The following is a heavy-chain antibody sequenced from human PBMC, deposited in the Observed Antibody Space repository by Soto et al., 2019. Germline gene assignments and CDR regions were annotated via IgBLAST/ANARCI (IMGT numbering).Heavy chain of an antibody. CDR3: TSGHCSGGICNSFDY. V-gene: IGHV3-72*01. CDR1: GFTFSDHY. J-gene: IGHJ4*02. Sequence: EVQLVESGGGLVQPGGSLRLSCAASGFTFSDHYMDWVRQAPGKGLEWVGRTRNKANSYTTEYAASVKGRFTISRDDSKSSLYLQMNSLKTEDTCLYYCTSGHCSGGICNSFDYWGQGTLVTVSS. D-gene: IGHD2-15*01. CDR2: TRNKANSYTT.